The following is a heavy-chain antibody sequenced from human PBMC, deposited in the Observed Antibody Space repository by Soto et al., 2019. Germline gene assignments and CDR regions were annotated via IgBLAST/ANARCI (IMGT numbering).Heavy chain of an antibody. CDR2: IIPIFGTA. V-gene: IGHV1-69*06. CDR3: ARGAMANFEY. D-gene: IGHD5-18*01. Sequence: SVKISCKASGGTFSSYAISWVRQAPGQGLEWMGGIIPIFGTANYAQKFQGRVTITADKSASTAYMELRSLRSEDTAVYFCARGAMANFEYWGQGTVVTVSS. J-gene: IGHJ4*02. CDR1: GGTFSSYA.